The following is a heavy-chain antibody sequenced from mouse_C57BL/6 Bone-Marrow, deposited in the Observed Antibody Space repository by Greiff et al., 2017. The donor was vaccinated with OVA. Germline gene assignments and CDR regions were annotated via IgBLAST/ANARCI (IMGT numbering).Heavy chain of an antibody. Sequence: DVHLVESGGGLVQPGESLKLSCESNEYEFPSHDMPWVRKTPEKRLELVAAINSDGGSTYYPDTMERRFILSRDNTQKTLYLQMSSLRSEDTALYYCARRGDQLGDWYCDVWGTGTTVTVSS. J-gene: IGHJ1*03. V-gene: IGHV5-2*01. CDR2: INSDGGST. D-gene: IGHD4-1*02. CDR1: EYEFPSHD. CDR3: ARRGDQLGDWYCDV.